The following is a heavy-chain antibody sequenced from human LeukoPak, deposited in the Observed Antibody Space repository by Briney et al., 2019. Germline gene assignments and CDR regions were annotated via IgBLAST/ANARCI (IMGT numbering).Heavy chain of an antibody. CDR2: FSGSNNNT. D-gene: IGHD2-2*02. Sequence: PGGSLRLSCAASGFTFSSYAMSWVRQAPGKGLEWVSSFSGSNNNTYYADSVKGRFTISRDNSKNTLYLQMNSLRGEDTAVYYCAKSRSGTTSCYNYWGQGTQVTVSS. J-gene: IGHJ4*02. CDR3: AKSRSGTTSCYNY. CDR1: GFTFSSYA. V-gene: IGHV3-23*01.